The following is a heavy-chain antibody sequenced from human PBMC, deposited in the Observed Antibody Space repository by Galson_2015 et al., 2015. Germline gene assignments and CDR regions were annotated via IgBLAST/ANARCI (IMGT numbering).Heavy chain of an antibody. J-gene: IGHJ4*02. Sequence: LRLSCAASGFTFSSYSMNWVRQAPGRGLEWVSSISSSSSYIYYADSVKGRFTISRDNAKNSLYLQMNSLRAEDTAVYYCARDVLGSGWYEFVYYFDYWGQGTLVTVSS. CDR2: ISSSSSYI. CDR1: GFTFSSYS. V-gene: IGHV3-21*01. D-gene: IGHD6-19*01. CDR3: ARDVLGSGWYEFVYYFDY.